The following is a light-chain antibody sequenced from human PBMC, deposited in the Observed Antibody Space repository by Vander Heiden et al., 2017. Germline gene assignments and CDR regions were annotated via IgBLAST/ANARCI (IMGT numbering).Light chain of an antibody. V-gene: IGLV2-14*03. Sequence: LTQPASVSGSPGQSITISCTGTSRDVGGYIYVSWYQQQPGKAPKVMIYDVRNRPSGVSNRFSGSKSGNTASLTIAGLQAEDEADYYCTSYTSRTTWVFGGGTKLTVL. CDR3: TSYTSRTTWV. J-gene: IGLJ2*01. CDR2: DVR. CDR1: SRDVGGYIY.